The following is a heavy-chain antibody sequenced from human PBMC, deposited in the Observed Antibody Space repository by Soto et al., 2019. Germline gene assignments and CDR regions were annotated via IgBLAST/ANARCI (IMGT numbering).Heavy chain of an antibody. CDR1: GFSLSTSGVG. V-gene: IGHV2-5*02. CDR2: TYWDDDK. J-gene: IGHJ4*02. D-gene: IGHD4-17*01. CDR3: AHGHRTVYFDY. Sequence: QITLKESGPTLVKPTQTLTLTCTFSGFSLSTSGVGVGWIRQPPGKALEWLALTYWDDDKRYSPSLKSRITITKDTSKNQVVLTMTKMDPVDTATYYCAHGHRTVYFDYWGQGTLVTVSS.